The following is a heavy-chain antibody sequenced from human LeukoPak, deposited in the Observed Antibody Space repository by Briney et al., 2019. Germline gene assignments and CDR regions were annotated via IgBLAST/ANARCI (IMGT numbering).Heavy chain of an antibody. V-gene: IGHV3-30*02. D-gene: IGHD2-2*01. CDR2: IRYDGSNK. J-gene: IGHJ4*02. Sequence: GGSLRLSCAASGFTFSSYGMHWVHQSPGKGLEWVAFIRYDGSNKYYADSVKGRFTISRDNSKNTLYLQMNSLRAEDTAVYYCAKGTASYFDYWGQGTLVTVSS. CDR3: AKGTASYFDY. CDR1: GFTFSSYG.